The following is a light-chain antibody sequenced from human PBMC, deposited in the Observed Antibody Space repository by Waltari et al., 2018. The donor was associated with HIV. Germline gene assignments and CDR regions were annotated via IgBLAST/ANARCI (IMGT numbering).Light chain of an antibody. CDR3: QQDNKWPMYT. CDR1: QSLGSN. Sequence: EIMMTQSPATLSVSPGERATLSCRASQSLGSNLAWYQLKPGQAPRLLIYGASTRATCVPARFIGSRSGTQFSLTINSLQSEDFATYYCQQDNKWPMYTFGQGTKLEMK. J-gene: IGKJ2*01. CDR2: GAS. V-gene: IGKV3-15*01.